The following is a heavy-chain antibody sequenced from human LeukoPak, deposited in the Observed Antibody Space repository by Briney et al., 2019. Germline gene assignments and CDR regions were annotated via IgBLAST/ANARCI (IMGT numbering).Heavy chain of an antibody. D-gene: IGHD6-13*01. CDR3: AKEGQQLEEVDY. CDR1: GFTFGSYV. CDR2: ISGSGAT. J-gene: IGHJ4*02. Sequence: PGGSLRLSCAASGFTFGSYVMNWVRQAPGKGLEWVSAISGSGATDYADSVKGRFTISRDTSKNTLYLQMNSLRVEDTAVYYCAKEGQQLEEVDYWGQGTLVTVSS. V-gene: IGHV3-23*01.